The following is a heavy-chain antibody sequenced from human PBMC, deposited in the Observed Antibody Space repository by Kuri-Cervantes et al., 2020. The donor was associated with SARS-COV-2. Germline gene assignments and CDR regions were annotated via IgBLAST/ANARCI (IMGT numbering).Heavy chain of an antibody. CDR1: GFTFSDYY. Sequence: GGSLRLSCAASGFTFSDYYMSWIRQAPGKGLEWVSYIGSSGSTIYYADSVKGRFTISRDNAKNSLYLQMNSLRAEDTAVYYCSAASPYYDFWSGYGYYYYGMDVWGQGTTVTVSS. V-gene: IGHV3-11*01. CDR2: IGSSGSTI. CDR3: SAASPYYDFWSGYGYYYYGMDV. J-gene: IGHJ6*02. D-gene: IGHD3-3*01.